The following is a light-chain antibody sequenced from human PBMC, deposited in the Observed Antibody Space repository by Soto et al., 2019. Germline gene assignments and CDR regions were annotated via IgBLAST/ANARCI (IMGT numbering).Light chain of an antibody. Sequence: DILMTQSPSSLSASLGDRVTITCRASQGISSYLVWYQQRPGKVPKLLIYAASTWQSGIPSRFSGSGSGTDFTLTISSLQPEDFATYYCQKYSSAPWTFGQGTKVEIK. V-gene: IGKV1-27*01. CDR2: AAS. CDR1: QGISSY. J-gene: IGKJ1*01. CDR3: QKYSSAPWT.